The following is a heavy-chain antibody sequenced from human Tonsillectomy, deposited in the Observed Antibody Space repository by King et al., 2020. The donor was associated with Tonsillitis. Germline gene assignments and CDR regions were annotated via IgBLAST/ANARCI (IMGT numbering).Heavy chain of an antibody. CDR2: LTDYGRRK. D-gene: IGHD4-17*01. CDR1: GFTFRSYT. J-gene: IGHJ4*02. CDR3: AKGQLTRDYATYFDF. V-gene: IGHV3-23*01. Sequence: QLQESGGAWIQPGGSLRLSCAASGFTFRSYTMTWVRQAPGKGLELISALTDYGRRKFYADSVRGRFIITRDNSKNNLFLQMNSLRAEDTAVYYCAKGQLTRDYATYFDFWGQGTLVTVSS.